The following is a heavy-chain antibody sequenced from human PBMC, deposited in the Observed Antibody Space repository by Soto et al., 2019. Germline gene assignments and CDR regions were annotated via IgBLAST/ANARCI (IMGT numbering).Heavy chain of an antibody. CDR3: ARDMAVAGIYYYYYYGMDV. V-gene: IGHV3-30-3*01. CDR2: ISYDGSNK. D-gene: IGHD6-19*01. Sequence: PGGSLRLSCAASGFTFSSYAMHWFRQAPGKGLEWVAVISYDGSNKYYADSVKGRFTISRDNSKNTLYLQMNSLRAEDTAVYYCARDMAVAGIYYYYYYGMDVWGQGTTVTVSS. J-gene: IGHJ6*02. CDR1: GFTFSSYA.